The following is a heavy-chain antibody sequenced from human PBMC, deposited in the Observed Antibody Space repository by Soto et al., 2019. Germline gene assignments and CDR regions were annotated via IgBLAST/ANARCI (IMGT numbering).Heavy chain of an antibody. V-gene: IGHV4-30-4*02. CDR2: IYKSATT. CDR3: ARGRYCLTGRCFPNWFDS. J-gene: IGHJ5*01. Sequence: KASDPLSLTCSCSGDSISNLDYFWAWIRQPPGQALQYIGYIYKSATTSYNPSFESRVAISVDTSKSQFSLNVTSVTAADTAVYFCARGRYCLTGRCFPNWFDSWGQGALVTVSS. CDR1: GDSISNLDYF. D-gene: IGHD7-27*01.